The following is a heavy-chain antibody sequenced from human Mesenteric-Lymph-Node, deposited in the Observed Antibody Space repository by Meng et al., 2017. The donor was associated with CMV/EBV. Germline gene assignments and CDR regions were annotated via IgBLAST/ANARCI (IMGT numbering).Heavy chain of an antibody. J-gene: IGHJ5*02. D-gene: IGHD3-10*01. CDR3: ARPYYYGSGSSPWFDP. Sequence: QLQLQESGPGLVKPSETLSLTCTVPGGSISSSSYYWGWIRQPPGKGLEWIGSIYYSGSTYYNPSLKSRVTISVDTSKNQFSLKLSSVTAADTAVYYCARPYYYGSGSSPWFDPWGQGTLVTVSS. V-gene: IGHV4-39*01. CDR2: IYYSGST. CDR1: GGSISSSSYY.